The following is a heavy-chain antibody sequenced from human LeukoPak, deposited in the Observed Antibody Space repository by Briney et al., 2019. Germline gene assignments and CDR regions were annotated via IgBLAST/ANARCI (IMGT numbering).Heavy chain of an antibody. CDR2: ISGSGGST. V-gene: IGHV3-23*01. D-gene: IGHD3-16*01. CDR3: AKGIVFSTYGVGGHDY. J-gene: IGHJ4*02. Sequence: PGGSLRLSCAASAFTFSSYAMSWVRQAPGMGLEWVSSISGSGGSTYYANSVKGRFTISRDNSKHTLYLQMNSLRAEDTAVYYGAKGIVFSTYGVGGHDYWGQGTLVTVSS. CDR1: AFTFSSYA.